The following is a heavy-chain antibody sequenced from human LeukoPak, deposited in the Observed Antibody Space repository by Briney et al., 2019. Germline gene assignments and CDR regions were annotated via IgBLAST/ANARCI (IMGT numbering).Heavy chain of an antibody. J-gene: IGHJ5*02. Sequence: PSETLSLTCTVSGGSISSNYWSWIRQPPGRGLEWIGYMFYSGTTNYNPSLKSRVTISVDTSKNQFSLMLTSVTAADTAVYYCARHSCSGGSCYSGPNWFDPWGQGTLVTVSS. D-gene: IGHD2-15*01. CDR2: MFYSGTT. V-gene: IGHV4-59*08. CDR1: GGSISSNY. CDR3: ARHSCSGGSCYSGPNWFDP.